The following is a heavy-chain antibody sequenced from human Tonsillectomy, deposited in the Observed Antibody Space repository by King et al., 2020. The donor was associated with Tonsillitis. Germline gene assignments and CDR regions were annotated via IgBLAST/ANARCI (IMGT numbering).Heavy chain of an antibody. CDR2: SYYSGST. Sequence: LQLQESGPGLVKPSETLSLTCAVSGGSISSNTYYWGWIRQAPGKGLEWIGNSYYSGSTYYNPSLKSRVIISVDTSKTQFSLRLSSVTAADTAGYYCARHDKLHPYYYFYMDVWGKGTTVTVSS. D-gene: IGHD3-22*01. CDR1: GGSISSNTYY. CDR3: ARHDKLHPYYYFYMDV. V-gene: IGHV4-39*01. J-gene: IGHJ6*03.